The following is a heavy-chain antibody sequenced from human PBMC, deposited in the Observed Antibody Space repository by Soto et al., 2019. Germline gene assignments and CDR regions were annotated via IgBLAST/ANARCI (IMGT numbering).Heavy chain of an antibody. D-gene: IGHD3-16*02. CDR2: ISSSGSTI. V-gene: IGHV3-11*01. CDR1: GFTFSDYY. Sequence: QVQLVDSGGGLVKPGGSLRLSCAASGFTFSDYYMNWIRQAPGKGLEWVSYISSSGSTIYYGDSVKGRFTISRDNAKNSLYLQMNSLRAEDTAVYYCARGPYDYVWGSNPPHFDYWGQGTLVTVSS. J-gene: IGHJ4*02. CDR3: ARGPYDYVWGSNPPHFDY.